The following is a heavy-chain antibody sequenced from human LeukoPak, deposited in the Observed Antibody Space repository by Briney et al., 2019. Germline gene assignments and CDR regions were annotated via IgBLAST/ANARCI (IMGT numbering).Heavy chain of an antibody. D-gene: IGHD2-2*01. V-gene: IGHV3-23*01. CDR1: GFTFSSYA. J-gene: IGHJ4*02. Sequence: GGSLRLSCAASGFTFSSYAMSWVRLAPGKGLEWVSAISGSGGSTYYADSVKGRFTISRDNSKNSLYLQLNSLGAEDTAVYYCARGSCSSTSCNIDYWGQGTLVTASS. CDR2: ISGSGGST. CDR3: ARGSCSSTSCNIDY.